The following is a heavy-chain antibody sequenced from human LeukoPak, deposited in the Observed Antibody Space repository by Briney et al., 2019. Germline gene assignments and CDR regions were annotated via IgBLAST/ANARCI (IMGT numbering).Heavy chain of an antibody. CDR3: ARGRYRYSSGWYEGY. J-gene: IGHJ4*02. CDR2: INHSGST. D-gene: IGHD6-19*01. V-gene: IGHV4-34*01. CDR1: GGSISGYY. Sequence: SETLSLTCTVSGGSISGYYWSWVRQPPGKGLEWIGEINHSGSTNYNPSLKSRVTISVDTSKNQFSLKLSSVTAADTAVYYCARGRYRYSSGWYEGYWGQGTLVTVSS.